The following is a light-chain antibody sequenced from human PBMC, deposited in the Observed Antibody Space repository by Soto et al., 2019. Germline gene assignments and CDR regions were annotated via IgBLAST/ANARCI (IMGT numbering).Light chain of an antibody. CDR2: KAS. J-gene: IGKJ4*01. CDR3: HQYAIYPVT. V-gene: IGKV1-5*03. CDR1: QSVSSR. Sequence: DIQMTQSPSTLSASVGDRVTITCRASQSVSSRLAWYQQKPGKAPKLLIHKASTVENGVPSRFSGSGSGTAFTLTISSLQPDDFATYYCHQYAIYPVTFGGGTKVEIK.